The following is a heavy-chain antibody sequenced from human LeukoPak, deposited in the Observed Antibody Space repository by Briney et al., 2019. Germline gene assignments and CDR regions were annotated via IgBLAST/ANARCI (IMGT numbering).Heavy chain of an antibody. CDR2: ISGSGGST. J-gene: IGHJ6*02. CDR3: AKDRSGGGDYYFGMDV. Sequence: PGGSLKLSCAASGFTFRRYWMSWVRQAPGKGLEWVSSISGSGGSTYYADSVKGRFTISRDNSQNTLYLQMNSLRAEDTAVYYCAKDRSGGGDYYFGMDVWGPGTKVTVSS. CDR1: GFTFRRYW. D-gene: IGHD6-19*01. V-gene: IGHV3-23*01.